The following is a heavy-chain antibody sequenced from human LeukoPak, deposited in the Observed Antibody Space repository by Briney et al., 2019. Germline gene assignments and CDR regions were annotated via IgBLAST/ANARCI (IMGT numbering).Heavy chain of an antibody. CDR2: IYYSGST. CDR1: GGSISSNSYY. J-gene: IGHJ6*02. D-gene: IGHD3-16*02. CDR3: ARLRDDYVWGSYRYTGGDV. V-gene: IGHV4-39*01. Sequence: SETLSLTCTVSGGSISSNSYYWGWIRQPPGKGLEWIGSIYYSGSTYYNPSLKSRVTISVDTSKNQFSLKLSSVTAADTAVYYCARLRDDYVWGSYRYTGGDVWGQGTTVTVSS.